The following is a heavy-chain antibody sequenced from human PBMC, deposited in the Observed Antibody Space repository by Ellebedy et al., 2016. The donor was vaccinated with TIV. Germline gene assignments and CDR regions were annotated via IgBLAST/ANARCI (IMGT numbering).Heavy chain of an antibody. CDR3: ARRLLLGPQFEP. CDR1: ENNFNTHW. J-gene: IGHJ5*02. V-gene: IGHV5-51*01. CDR2: IYPADLRT. Sequence: PGGSLRLSCRVYENNFNTHWIGWVRQMPGQGLDWLGVIYPADLRTRYYPSSQGRVVISVDTSINTAYLEWSSLTASDTAIYYCARRLLLGPQFEPWGQGTLVTVSS. D-gene: IGHD2-21*01.